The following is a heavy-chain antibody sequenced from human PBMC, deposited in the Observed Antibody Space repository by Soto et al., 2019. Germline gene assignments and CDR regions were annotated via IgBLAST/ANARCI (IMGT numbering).Heavy chain of an antibody. CDR3: ARGLGTGTTPDY. CDR2: IYYSGIT. V-gene: IGHV4-59*01. CDR1: GGSIISYY. Sequence: QVQLQESGPGLVKPSETLSLTCTVSGGSIISYYWIWIRQPPGKGLEWIGYIYYSGITNYDPSLKSRVTISVDTSKNQFSLKLSSVTAADTAVYYCARGLGTGTTPDYWGQGTLVTVSS. J-gene: IGHJ4*02. D-gene: IGHD1-1*01.